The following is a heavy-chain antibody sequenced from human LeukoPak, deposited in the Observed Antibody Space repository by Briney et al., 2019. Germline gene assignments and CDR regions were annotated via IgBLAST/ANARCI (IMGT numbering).Heavy chain of an antibody. J-gene: IGHJ4*02. CDR2: ISYDGSNK. CDR1: GFTFSSYA. V-gene: IGHV3-30-3*01. Sequence: GRSLRLSCAASGFTFSSYAMHWVRQAPGKGLEWVAVISYDGSNKYYADSVKGRFTISRDNSKNTLYLQMNSLRAEDTAVYYCAREGPGGYVGPYFDYWGQGTLVTVSS. CDR3: AREGPGGYVGPYFDY. D-gene: IGHD3-9*01.